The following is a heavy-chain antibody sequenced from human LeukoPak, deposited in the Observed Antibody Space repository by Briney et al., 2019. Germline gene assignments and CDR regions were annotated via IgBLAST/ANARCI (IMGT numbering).Heavy chain of an antibody. D-gene: IGHD4/OR15-4a*01. Sequence: ASVKVSCMASGYTFTSYYMHWVRQAPGQGLEWMGIINPSGGSTSYAQKFQGRVTMTRDTSTSTVYMELSSLRSEDTAVYYCARAPVGIPGADWFDPWGQGTLVTVSS. CDR2: INPSGGST. CDR1: GYTFTSYY. J-gene: IGHJ5*02. V-gene: IGHV1-46*01. CDR3: ARAPVGIPGADWFDP.